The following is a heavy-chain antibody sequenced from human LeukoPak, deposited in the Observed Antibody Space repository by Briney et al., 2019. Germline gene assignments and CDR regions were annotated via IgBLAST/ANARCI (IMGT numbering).Heavy chain of an antibody. J-gene: IGHJ2*01. V-gene: IGHV4-61*02. D-gene: IGHD4-11*01. CDR1: GGSISSGSYY. CDR3: AGTTLHYWYFDL. Sequence: SQTLSLTCTVSGGSISSGSYYWSWIRQPAGKGLEWIGRIYTSGSTNYNPSLKSRVTISVDTSKNQLSLKLSSVTAADTAVYYCAGTTLHYWYFDLWGRGTLVTVSS. CDR2: IYTSGST.